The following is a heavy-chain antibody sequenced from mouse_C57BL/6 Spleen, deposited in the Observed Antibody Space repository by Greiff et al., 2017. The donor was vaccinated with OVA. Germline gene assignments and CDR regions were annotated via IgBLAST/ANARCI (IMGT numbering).Heavy chain of an antibody. Sequence: VQLKESGGGLVKPGGSLKLSCAASGFTFSDYGMHWVRQAPEKGLEWVAYISSGSSTIYYAETVKGRFTISRDNAKNTLFLQMTSLRSEDTAMYYCSRRGCPKSIYYDYGGYAMDYWGQGTSVTVSS. CDR3: SRRGCPKSIYYDYGGYAMDY. J-gene: IGHJ4*01. CDR2: ISSGSSTI. D-gene: IGHD2-4*01. CDR1: GFTFSDYG. V-gene: IGHV5-17*01.